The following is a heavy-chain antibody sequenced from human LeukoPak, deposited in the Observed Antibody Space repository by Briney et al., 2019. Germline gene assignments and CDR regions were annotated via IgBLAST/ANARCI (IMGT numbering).Heavy chain of an antibody. CDR3: ARRGRVAARGRDYYYYGMDV. Sequence: PSETLSLTCAVSGGSISSGGYSWSWIRQPPGKGLEWIGYICHSGSTYYNPSLKSRVTISVDRSKNQFSLKLSSVTAADTAVYYCARRGRVAARGRDYYYYGMDVWGQGTTVTVSS. CDR1: GGSISSGGYS. V-gene: IGHV4-30-2*01. J-gene: IGHJ6*02. D-gene: IGHD6-6*01. CDR2: ICHSGST.